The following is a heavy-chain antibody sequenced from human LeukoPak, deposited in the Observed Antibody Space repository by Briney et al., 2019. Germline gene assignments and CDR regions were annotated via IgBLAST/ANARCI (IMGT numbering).Heavy chain of an antibody. D-gene: IGHD5-12*01. CDR1: GGTFSSYA. J-gene: IGHJ6*04. V-gene: IGHV1-69*13. CDR3: ATGGRYYYYYGMDV. Sequence: GASVKVSCKTSGGTFSSYAITWVRQAPGQGLEWMGGIIPIFGTANYAQKFQDRVTIIADESTSMAYMELSSLRSEDTAVYYCATGGRYYYYYGMDVWAKGPRSPSPQ. CDR2: IIPIFGTA.